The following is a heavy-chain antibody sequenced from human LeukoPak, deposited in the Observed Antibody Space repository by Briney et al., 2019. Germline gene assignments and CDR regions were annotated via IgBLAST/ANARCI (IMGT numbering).Heavy chain of an antibody. CDR2: INHSGST. V-gene: IGHV4-34*01. CDR1: GGSFSGYY. D-gene: IGHD3-16*01. Sequence: SETLSLTCAVYGGSFSGYYWSWIRQPPGKGLEWIGEINHSGSTNYNPSLKSRVTISVDTSKNQFSLKLSSVTAADTAVYYCARGPISEIGGFGGRGNKPHFDYWGQGTLVTVSS. J-gene: IGHJ4*02. CDR3: ARGPISEIGGFGGRGNKPHFDY.